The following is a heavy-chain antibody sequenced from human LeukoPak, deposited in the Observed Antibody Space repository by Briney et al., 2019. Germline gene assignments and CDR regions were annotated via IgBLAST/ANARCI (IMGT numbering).Heavy chain of an antibody. D-gene: IGHD2-2*01. CDR1: GFTFSSYS. J-gene: IGHJ4*02. CDR3: ARGYDTSRPPLEY. CDR2: ISFDASNK. V-gene: IGHV3-30*03. Sequence: GGSLRLSCAVSGFTFSSYSMHWVRQAPGKGLEWVAVISFDASNKFYADSVKGRFTISRDNSKNIMYLQMDSLKDEDTAVYYCARGYDTSRPPLEYWGQGTLVTLSS.